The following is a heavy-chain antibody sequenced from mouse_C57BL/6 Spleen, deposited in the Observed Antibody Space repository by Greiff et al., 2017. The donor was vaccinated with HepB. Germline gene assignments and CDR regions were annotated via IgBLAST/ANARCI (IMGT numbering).Heavy chain of an antibody. CDR3: ATGGGNYGFAY. Sequence: VKVVESGPGLVQPSQSLSITCTVSGFSLTSYGVHWVRQSPGKGLEWLGVIWSGGSTDYNAAFISRLSISKDNAKSQVFFKMNSLQADDTAIYYCATGGGNYGFAYWGQGTLVTVSA. CDR2: IWSGGST. CDR1: GFSLTSYG. D-gene: IGHD2-1*01. V-gene: IGHV2-2*01. J-gene: IGHJ3*01.